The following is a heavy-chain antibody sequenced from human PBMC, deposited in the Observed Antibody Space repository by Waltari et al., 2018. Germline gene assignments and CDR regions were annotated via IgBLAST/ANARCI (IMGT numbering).Heavy chain of an antibody. CDR1: GGSFSGYY. Sequence: QVQLQQWGAGLLKPSETLSLTCAVYGGSFSGYYWSWIRQPPGKGLEWIGEINHSGSTNYNPSLKSRVTISVDTSKNQFSLKLSSVTAADTAVYYCARGRANPKLRYFDEYDYWGQGTLVTVSS. CDR2: INHSGST. J-gene: IGHJ4*02. CDR3: ARGRANPKLRYFDEYDY. V-gene: IGHV4-34*01. D-gene: IGHD3-9*01.